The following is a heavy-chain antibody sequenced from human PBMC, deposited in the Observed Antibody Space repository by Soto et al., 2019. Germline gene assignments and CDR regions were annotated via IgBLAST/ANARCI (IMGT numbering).Heavy chain of an antibody. Sequence: GGSLSLSCVASGFKCISYLVHWVRQDPGKGLEWVAVIPNTENKKYYADSVKGRFTISRDNSQNTLFLQMDSLMSEDTAVYYCARTAGGRVRGALDIWGQGTTVTV. V-gene: IGHV3-30-3*01. CDR2: IPNTENKK. J-gene: IGHJ3*02. CDR1: GFKCISYL. CDR3: ARTAGGRVRGALDI. D-gene: IGHD6-13*01.